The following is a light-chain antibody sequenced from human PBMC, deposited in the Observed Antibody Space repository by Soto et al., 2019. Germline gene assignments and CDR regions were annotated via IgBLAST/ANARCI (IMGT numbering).Light chain of an antibody. CDR3: QSYDSSLTGSKV. J-gene: IGLJ1*01. CDR1: SANIGAGFD. V-gene: IGLV1-40*01. CDR2: GNS. Sequence: QSVLTQPPSVSGCPGQRVTISCTWGSANIGAGFDVHWYQQLPGTAPKLLIYGNSNRPSGVPDRFSGSRSGTSASLAITGLQAEDEADYYCQSYDSSLTGSKVFGSGTKVTVL.